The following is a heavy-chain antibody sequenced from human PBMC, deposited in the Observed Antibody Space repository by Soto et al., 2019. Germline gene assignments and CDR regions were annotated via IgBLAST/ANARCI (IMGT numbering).Heavy chain of an antibody. V-gene: IGHV1-69*02. CDR3: ASSYYDSSGYDAFDI. J-gene: IGHJ3*02. CDR2: IIPILGIA. D-gene: IGHD3-22*01. CDR1: GGTFSSYT. Sequence: KVSCKASGGTFSSYTISWVRQAPGQGLEWMGRIIPILGIANYAQKFQGRVTITADKSTSTAYMELSSLRSEDTAVYYCASSYYDSSGYDAFDIWGQGTMVTVSS.